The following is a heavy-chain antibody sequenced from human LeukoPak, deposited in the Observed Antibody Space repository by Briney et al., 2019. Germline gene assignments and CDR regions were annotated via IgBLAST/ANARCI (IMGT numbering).Heavy chain of an antibody. V-gene: IGHV3-48*04. CDR1: GFTFSSYS. J-gene: IGHJ4*02. CDR3: ASGGVGATRRYDPYDY. CDR2: ISSSSSTI. Sequence: GGSLRLSCAASGFTFSSYSMNWVRQAPGKGLEWVSYISSSSSTIYYADSVKGRFTISRDNAKNSLYLQMNSLRAEDTAVYYCASGGVGATRRYDPYDYWGQGTLVTVSS. D-gene: IGHD1-26*01.